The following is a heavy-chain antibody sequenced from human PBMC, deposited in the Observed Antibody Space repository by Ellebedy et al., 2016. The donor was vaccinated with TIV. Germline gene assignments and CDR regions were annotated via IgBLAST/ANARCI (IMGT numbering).Heavy chain of an antibody. V-gene: IGHV4-59*01. CDR2: IYYSGST. J-gene: IGHJ6*02. CDR3: ARVSGSGWALGSGMDV. Sequence: GSLRLXCTVSGGSISSYYWSWIRQPPGKGLEWIGYIYYSGSTNYNPSLKSRVTISVDTSKNQFSLKLSSVTAADTAVYYCARVSGSGWALGSGMDVWGQGTTVTVSS. D-gene: IGHD6-19*01. CDR1: GGSISSYY.